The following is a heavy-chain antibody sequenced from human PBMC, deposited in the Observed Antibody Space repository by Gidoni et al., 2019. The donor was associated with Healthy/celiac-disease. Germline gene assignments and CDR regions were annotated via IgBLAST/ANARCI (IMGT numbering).Heavy chain of an antibody. CDR1: GFTFSNAW. CDR2: IKSKTDGGTT. J-gene: IGHJ3*02. Sequence: EVQLVESGGGLVKPGGSLRLSCAASGFTFSNAWMSWVRQAPGKGLEWVGRIKSKTDGGTTDYAAPVKGRFTISRDDSKNTLYLQMNSLKTEDTAVYYCTTDLGGFGFSDAFDIWGQGTMVTVSS. V-gene: IGHV3-15*01. D-gene: IGHD3-10*01. CDR3: TTDLGGFGFSDAFDI.